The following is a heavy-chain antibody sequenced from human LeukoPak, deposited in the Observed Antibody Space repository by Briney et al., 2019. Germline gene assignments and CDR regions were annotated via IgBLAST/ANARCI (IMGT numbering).Heavy chain of an antibody. Sequence: ASVKVSCKASGYTFTSYGISWVRQAPEQGLEWMGWISAYNGNTNYAQKLQGRVTMTTDTSTSTAYMELRSLRSDDTAVYYCARDFFRYSSSWYYFDYWGQGTLVTVSS. J-gene: IGHJ4*02. CDR1: GYTFTSYG. CDR2: ISAYNGNT. D-gene: IGHD6-13*01. V-gene: IGHV1-18*01. CDR3: ARDFFRYSSSWYYFDY.